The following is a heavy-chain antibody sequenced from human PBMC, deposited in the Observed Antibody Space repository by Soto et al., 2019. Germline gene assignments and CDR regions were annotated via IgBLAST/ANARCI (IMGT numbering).Heavy chain of an antibody. J-gene: IGHJ6*02. D-gene: IGHD2-2*02. CDR1: GGTFSSYA. V-gene: IGHV1-69*01. CDR2: IIPIFGTA. Sequence: QVQLVQSGAEVQKPGSSVKVSCKASGGTFSSYAISWVRQAPGQGREWMGGIIPIFGTANYAQKFQGRVTITADESTSTAYMELSSLRSEDTAVYYCARGGYCSSTSCYTHYYYYYGMDVWGQGTTVTVSS. CDR3: ARGGYCSSTSCYTHYYYYYGMDV.